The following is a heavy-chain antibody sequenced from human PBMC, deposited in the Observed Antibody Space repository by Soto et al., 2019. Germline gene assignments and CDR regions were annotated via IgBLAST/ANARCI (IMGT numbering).Heavy chain of an antibody. CDR3: ARLVEVAGTGAFDI. V-gene: IGHV1-69*06. Sequence: VCCQASGGTFSSYAISWVRHAPGQGLEWMGGIIPIFGTANYAQKFQGRVTITADKSTSTAYMELSSLRSEDTAVYYCARLVEVAGTGAFDICGQGTMVTVSS. J-gene: IGHJ3*02. D-gene: IGHD6-19*01. CDR1: GGTFSSYA. CDR2: IIPIFGTA.